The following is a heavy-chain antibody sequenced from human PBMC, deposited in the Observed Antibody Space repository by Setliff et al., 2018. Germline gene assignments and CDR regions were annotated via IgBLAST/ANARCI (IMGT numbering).Heavy chain of an antibody. Sequence: SVKVSCKASGGTFSSYGISWVRQAPGQGLEWMGGTIPIFGTTDYAQKFQGRVTMTTDTSTTTAYMEVRSLRSDDTAVYYCARDRKEIVVKPPAASLDYWGQGTQVTVSS. D-gene: IGHD2-2*01. CDR2: TIPIFGTT. CDR3: ARDRKEIVVKPPAASLDY. CDR1: GGTFSSYG. V-gene: IGHV1-69*05. J-gene: IGHJ4*02.